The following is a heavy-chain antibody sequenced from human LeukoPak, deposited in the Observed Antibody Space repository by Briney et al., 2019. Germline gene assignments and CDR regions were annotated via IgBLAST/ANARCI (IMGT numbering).Heavy chain of an antibody. D-gene: IGHD6-13*01. CDR1: GGSISSGSYY. Sequence: SETLSLTCTVSGGSISSGSYYWSWIRQPAGKGLEWIGRIYTSGSTNYNPSLKSRVTISVDTSKNQFSLKLSSVTAADTAVYYCARDSSSGWYLGSNWFDPWGQGTLVTVSS. J-gene: IGHJ5*02. CDR3: ARDSSSGWYLGSNWFDP. CDR2: IYTSGST. V-gene: IGHV4-61*02.